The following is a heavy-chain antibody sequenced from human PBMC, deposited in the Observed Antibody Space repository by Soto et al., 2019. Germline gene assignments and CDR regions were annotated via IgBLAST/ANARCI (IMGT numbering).Heavy chain of an antibody. D-gene: IGHD1-1*01. J-gene: IGHJ4*02. Sequence: QVQLQESGPGLVKPSETLSLTCTVSGGSISSYYCSWIRQPPGKGLEWIGYIYYSGSTNYNPSLRSRVTVSVDTSKNQFSLKLSSVTAADPAVYYCAREASATTDYWGQGTLVTVSS. CDR1: GGSISSYY. CDR2: IYYSGST. V-gene: IGHV4-59*01. CDR3: AREASATTDY.